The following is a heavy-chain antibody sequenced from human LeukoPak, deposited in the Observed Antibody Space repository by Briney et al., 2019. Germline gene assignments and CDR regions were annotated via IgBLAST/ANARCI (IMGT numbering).Heavy chain of an antibody. CDR3: ARHYYDSSGYYDDY. Sequence: SETLSLTCTVSGGSITSYYWSWIRQPPGKGLECIGYIYYSGSTNYNPSLKSRVTISVDTSKNQFSLRLNSVTAADTAVYYCARHYYDSSGYYDDYWGQGTLVTVSS. D-gene: IGHD3-22*01. J-gene: IGHJ4*02. CDR2: IYYSGST. CDR1: GGSITSYY. V-gene: IGHV4-59*08.